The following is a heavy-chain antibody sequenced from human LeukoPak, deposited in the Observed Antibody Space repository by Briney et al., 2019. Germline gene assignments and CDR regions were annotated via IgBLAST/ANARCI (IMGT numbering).Heavy chain of an antibody. CDR3: ATDLEFSSDAFDI. V-gene: IGHV1-69*06. CDR1: GGTFSSYA. CDR2: IIPIFGTA. D-gene: IGHD2-15*01. Sequence: AASVKVSCKASGGTFSSYAISWVRQAPGQGLQCMGGIIPIFGTANYAQKFQGRVTITADKSTSTAYMELSSLRSEDTAVYYCATDLEFSSDAFDIWGQGTMVTVSS. J-gene: IGHJ3*02.